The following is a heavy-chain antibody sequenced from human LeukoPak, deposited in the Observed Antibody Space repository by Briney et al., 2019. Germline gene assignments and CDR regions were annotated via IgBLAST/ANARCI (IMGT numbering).Heavy chain of an antibody. V-gene: IGHV1-69*04. CDR1: GGTFSSYA. CDR2: IIPILGIA. CDR3: ARDLTAGRSYYYYYYGMDV. Sequence: WASVKVSCKASGGTFSSYAISWVRQAPGQGLEWMGRIIPILGIANYAQKFQGRVTITADKSTSTAYMELSSLRSEDTAVYYCARDLTAGRSYYYYYYGMDVWGQGTTVTVSS. J-gene: IGHJ6*02. D-gene: IGHD6-13*01.